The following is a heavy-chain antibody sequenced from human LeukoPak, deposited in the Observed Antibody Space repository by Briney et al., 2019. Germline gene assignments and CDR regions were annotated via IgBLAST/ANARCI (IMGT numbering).Heavy chain of an antibody. Sequence: GGSLRLSCAASGFTFSSYAMHWVRQAPGKGLEWVAVISYDGSNKYYADSVKGRFTISRDSSKNTLYLQMNSLRAEDTAVYYCAKDRVVYDSSGYFDYWGQGTLVTVSS. V-gene: IGHV3-30-3*01. CDR2: ISYDGSNK. CDR3: AKDRVVYDSSGYFDY. D-gene: IGHD3-22*01. J-gene: IGHJ4*02. CDR1: GFTFSSYA.